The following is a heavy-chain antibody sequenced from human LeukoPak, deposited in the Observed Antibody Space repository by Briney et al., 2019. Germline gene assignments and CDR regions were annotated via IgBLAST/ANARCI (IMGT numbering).Heavy chain of an antibody. D-gene: IGHD6-13*01. CDR2: IFYSGRT. J-gene: IGHJ4*02. CDR3: AREGIAAAAFDY. V-gene: IGHV4-59*01. Sequence: PSETVSLTCTVSGGSISTYYWTWIRQPPGKGLECIGYIFYSGRTNYIPPLKSRVTISVDTSKNHFSLQLSSVTAADTAVYYCAREGIAAAAFDYWGEGALVTVSA. CDR1: GGSISTYY.